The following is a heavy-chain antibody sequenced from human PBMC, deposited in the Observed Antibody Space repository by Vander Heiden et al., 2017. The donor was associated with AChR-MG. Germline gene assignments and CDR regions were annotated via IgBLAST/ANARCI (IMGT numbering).Heavy chain of an antibody. J-gene: IGHJ2*01. V-gene: IGHV3-15*01. Sequence: EVQLVESGGDLVKPGGSIRLSCAASGFTFSTPWMSWVRQAPGKGLEWVGRIKSKTDGGTTDYAAPVKGRFTISRDDSKNTLYLQMNSLQTEDTAVYYCTTEFAAAEDWYFDLWGRVTLVTVSS. CDR3: TTEFAAAEDWYFDL. D-gene: IGHD6-13*01. CDR2: IKSKTDGGTT. CDR1: GFTFSTPW.